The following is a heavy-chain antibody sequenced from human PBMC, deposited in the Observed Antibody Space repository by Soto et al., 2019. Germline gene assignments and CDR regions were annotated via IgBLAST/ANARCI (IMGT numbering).Heavy chain of an antibody. J-gene: IGHJ4*02. D-gene: IGHD3-3*01. V-gene: IGHV4-39*01. CDR2: ICYSGTT. CDR3: ARQVNYDFWSGSGYFDY. Sequence: SLPMSVTCTVSGGSISSSSYYWGRIRQPPGKGLEWIGSICYSGTTDYNPSLDSRVTISVDTSKKQFSLKVSSVTAADTAVYYCARQVNYDFWSGSGYFDYWGQGTLVTVSS. CDR1: GGSISSSSYY.